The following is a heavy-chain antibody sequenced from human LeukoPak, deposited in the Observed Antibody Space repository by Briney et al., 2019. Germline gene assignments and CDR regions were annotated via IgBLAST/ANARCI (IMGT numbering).Heavy chain of an antibody. J-gene: IGHJ5*02. CDR2: VNPNTGNT. V-gene: IGHV1-8*01. D-gene: IGHD3/OR15-3a*01. CDR1: GYTLPNYD. Sequence: ASVKVSCKASGYTLPNYDINGVRQATGQGPEWMGWVNPNTGNTGYAQKFQGRLNLTKNTSIKTAYMELTNLRSEDTAIYYCVRAAQDGRDAWTGIQIGDWFNPWGQGTLVIVSS. CDR3: VRAAQDGRDAWTGIQIGDWFNP.